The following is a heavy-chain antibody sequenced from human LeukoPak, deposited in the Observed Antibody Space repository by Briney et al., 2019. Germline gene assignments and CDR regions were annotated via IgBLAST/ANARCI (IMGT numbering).Heavy chain of an antibody. CDR1: GFTFSKYT. Sequence: GGSLRLSCVASGFTFSKYTMSWVRQAPGKGLEWVSGIYGGTTTRTFYADSVRGRFTISRDNAKNSLYLQMNSLRAEDTAVYYCARTLYFFDYWGQGTLVTVSS. CDR2: IYGGTTTR. V-gene: IGHV3-11*01. CDR3: ARTLYFFDY. J-gene: IGHJ4*02. D-gene: IGHD1-7*01.